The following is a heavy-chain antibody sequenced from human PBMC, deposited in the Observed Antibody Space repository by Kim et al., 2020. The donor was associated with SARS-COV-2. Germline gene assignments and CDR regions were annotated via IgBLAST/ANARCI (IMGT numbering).Heavy chain of an antibody. CDR2: IWFDGINT. V-gene: IGHV3-33*01. Sequence: GGSLRLSCAASGFTFSSYGMHWVRQAPGKGLEWVAMIWFDGINTYYGDSVKGRFTISRDNSNNMLYLQINSLRAEDTAVYYCATEQQWLNAFDIWGQGTMVTVSS. D-gene: IGHD6-19*01. CDR1: GFTFSSYG. CDR3: ATEQQWLNAFDI. J-gene: IGHJ3*02.